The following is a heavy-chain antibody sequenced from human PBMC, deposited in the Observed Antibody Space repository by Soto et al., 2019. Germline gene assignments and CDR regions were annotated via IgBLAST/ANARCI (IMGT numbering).Heavy chain of an antibody. CDR1: GGTFSSYA. CDR3: ARSQGSSTSLEIYYYYYYGMDV. Sequence: QVQLVQSGAEVKKPGSSVKVSCKASGGTFSSYAISWVRQAPGQGLEWMGGIIPISDTTNYAQKFQGRVTITADESTSTAYMELSSLRSEDTAVYYCARSQGSSTSLEIYYYYYYGMDVWGQGTVVTVSS. CDR2: IIPISDTT. D-gene: IGHD2-2*01. J-gene: IGHJ6*02. V-gene: IGHV1-69*01.